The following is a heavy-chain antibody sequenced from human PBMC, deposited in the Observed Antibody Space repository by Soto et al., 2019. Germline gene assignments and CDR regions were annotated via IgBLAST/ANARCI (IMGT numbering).Heavy chain of an antibody. CDR2: IIPTFGTA. CDR3: ARVAGPEYSSSYWFDP. J-gene: IGHJ5*02. D-gene: IGHD6-6*01. Sequence: SVKVSCKASGGTFSSYAISWVRQAPGQGLEWMGGIIPTFGTANYAQKFQGRVTISADESTSAACMELSSLRSEDTAVYYCARVAGPEYSSSYWFDPWGQGTLVTVS. V-gene: IGHV1-69*13. CDR1: GGTFSSYA.